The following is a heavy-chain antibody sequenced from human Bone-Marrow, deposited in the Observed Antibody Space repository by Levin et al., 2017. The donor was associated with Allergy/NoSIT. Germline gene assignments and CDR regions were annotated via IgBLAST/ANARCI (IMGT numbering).Heavy chain of an antibody. J-gene: IGHJ4*02. V-gene: IGHV4-34*01. D-gene: IGHD3-9*01. CDR2: INHSGST. Sequence: SQTLSLPCAVYGGSFRGSYWSWIRQPPGKGLEWIGEINHSGSTNYNPSLKSRVTISVDTSKNQFSLKLSSVTAADTAVYYCARCYDILTALDFYYFDYWGQGTLVTVSS. CDR3: ARCYDILTALDFYYFDY. CDR1: GGSFRGSY.